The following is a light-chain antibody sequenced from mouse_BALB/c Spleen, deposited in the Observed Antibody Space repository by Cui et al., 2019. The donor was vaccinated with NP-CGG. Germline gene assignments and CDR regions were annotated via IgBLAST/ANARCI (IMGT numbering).Light chain of an antibody. CDR1: TGAVTTSNY. CDR3: ALWYSNHWV. J-gene: IGLJ1*01. Sequence: AVVTQESALTTSSGEPVTLTCRSSTGAVTTSNYANWVQEKPNHLFTGLIGGTNNRAPGVPARFSGSRIGDKAALTITGAQTEDEAIYFCALWYSNHWVFGGGTKLTVL. CDR2: GTN. V-gene: IGLV1*01.